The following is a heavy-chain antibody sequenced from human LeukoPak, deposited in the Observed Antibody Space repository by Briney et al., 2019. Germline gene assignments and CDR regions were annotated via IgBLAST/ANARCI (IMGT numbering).Heavy chain of an antibody. J-gene: IGHJ5*02. CDR1: GGSISSSSYY. D-gene: IGHD6-19*01. V-gene: IGHV4-39*01. CDR3: ARHPQQWLVLWWFDP. Sequence: SETLSLTCTVSGGSISSSSYYWGWIRQPPGKGLEWIGSIYYSGGTYYNPPLKSRVTISVDTSKNQFSLKLSSVTAADTAVYYCARHPQQWLVLWWFDPWGQGTLVTVSS. CDR2: IYYSGGT.